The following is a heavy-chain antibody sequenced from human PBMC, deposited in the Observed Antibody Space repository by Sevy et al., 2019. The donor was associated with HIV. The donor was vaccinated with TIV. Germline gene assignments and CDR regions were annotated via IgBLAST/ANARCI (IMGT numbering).Heavy chain of an antibody. Sequence: SETLSLTCTVSGGSISSSSYYWGWIRQPPGKGLEWIGSIYYSGSTYYNPSLKSRFTISVDTSKNQFSLKLSSLTAADTAVYYCARYYDFWSGPFDPWGQGTLVTVSS. J-gene: IGHJ5*02. CDR3: ARYYDFWSGPFDP. V-gene: IGHV4-39*01. D-gene: IGHD3-3*01. CDR2: IYYSGST. CDR1: GGSISSSSYY.